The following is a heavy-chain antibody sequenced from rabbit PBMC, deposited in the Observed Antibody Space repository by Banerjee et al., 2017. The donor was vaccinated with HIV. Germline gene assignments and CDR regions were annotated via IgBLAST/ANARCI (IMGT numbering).Heavy chain of an antibody. D-gene: IGHD4-1*01. V-gene: IGHV1S40*01. CDR2: IDTGDGRT. J-gene: IGHJ4*01. CDR1: GFSFSSSYY. Sequence: QSLEESGGDLVKPGASLTLTCTASGFSFSSSYYMCWVRQAPGKGLEWIGCIDTGDGRTYYASWVNGRFTISLDNAQNTVFLQMTSLTVADTATYFCARAVSSGWGGFFNLWGPGTLVTVS. CDR3: ARAVSSGWGGFFNL.